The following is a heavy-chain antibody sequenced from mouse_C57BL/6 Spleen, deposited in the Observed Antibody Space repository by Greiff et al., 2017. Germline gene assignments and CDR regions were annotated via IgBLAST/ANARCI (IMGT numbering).Heavy chain of an antibody. D-gene: IGHD2-10*02. V-gene: IGHV1-53*01. CDR2: INPSNGGT. Sequence: VKLQQPGTELVKPGASVKLSCKASGYTFTSYWMHWVKQRPGQGLEWIGNINPSNGGTNYNEKFKSKATLTVDKSSSTAYMQLSSLASEESAVYDCARSSMAYYFDYWGKGTTLTVSS. J-gene: IGHJ2*01. CDR1: GYTFTSYW. CDR3: ARSSMAYYFDY.